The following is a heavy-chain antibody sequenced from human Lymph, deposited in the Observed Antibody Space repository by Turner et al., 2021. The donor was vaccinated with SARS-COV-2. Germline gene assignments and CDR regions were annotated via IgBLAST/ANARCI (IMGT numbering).Heavy chain of an antibody. CDR3: AKDRFTLSSGWEDY. Sequence: EVQLLESGGGLVQPGGSLRLSCAASGFTFSSYAMSWVRQAPGKGLKWVAAISGSGGSTYYADSVKGRFTISRDNSKNTLYLQMNSLRAEDTAIYYCAKDRFTLSSGWEDYWGQGALVTGSS. J-gene: IGHJ4*02. CDR2: ISGSGGST. CDR1: GFTFSSYA. D-gene: IGHD6-19*01. V-gene: IGHV3-23*01.